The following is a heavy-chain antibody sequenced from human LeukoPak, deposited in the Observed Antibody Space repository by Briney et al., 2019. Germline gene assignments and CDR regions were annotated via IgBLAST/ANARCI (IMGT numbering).Heavy chain of an antibody. J-gene: IGHJ5*02. CDR3: ARGGTDYGDYEAWFDP. Sequence: GGSLRLSCAASGFTFSSYDMHWDRQATGKGLEWVSAIGTAGDTYYPGSVKGRFTISRENAKNSLYLQMNSLRAGDTAVYYCARGGTDYGDYEAWFDPWGQGTLVTVSS. D-gene: IGHD4-17*01. CDR2: IGTAGDT. CDR1: GFTFSSYD. V-gene: IGHV3-13*01.